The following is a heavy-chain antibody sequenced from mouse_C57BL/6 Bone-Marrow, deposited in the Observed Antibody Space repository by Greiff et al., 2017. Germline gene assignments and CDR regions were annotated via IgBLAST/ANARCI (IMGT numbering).Heavy chain of an antibody. D-gene: IGHD1-1*01. CDR3: TLPQFITRDY. Sequence: HLHQPGPNLLSPGAPFSFSSQPPASNFKTTLWQWVKQRPEQGLEWIGRIDPDDGDTEYAPKFQGKATMTADTSSNTAYLQLSSLTSEDTAVYYCTLPQFITRDYWGQGTTLTVSS. V-gene: IGHV14-1*01. CDR2: IDPDDGDT. CDR1: ASNFKTT. J-gene: IGHJ2*01.